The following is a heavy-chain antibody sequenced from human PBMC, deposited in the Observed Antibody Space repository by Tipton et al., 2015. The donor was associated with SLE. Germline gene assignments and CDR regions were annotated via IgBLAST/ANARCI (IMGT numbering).Heavy chain of an antibody. CDR3: ASGVSSVSALNWFAS. D-gene: IGHD3-22*01. Sequence: SLRLSCAASGFTFSSYGMNWVRQAPGKGLEWVSGISGGGDSTYYAGSVKGRFTISRDNSRNTLYLQMNSLRAEDTAVYYCASGVSSVSALNWFASWGQGILVTVSS. CDR2: ISGGGDST. J-gene: IGHJ5*01. V-gene: IGHV3-23*01. CDR1: GFTFSSYG.